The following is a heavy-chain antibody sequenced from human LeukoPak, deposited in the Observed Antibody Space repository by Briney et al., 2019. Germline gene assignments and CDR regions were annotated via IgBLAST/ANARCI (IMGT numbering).Heavy chain of an antibody. CDR3: ARGRAAGDFDY. J-gene: IGHJ4*02. V-gene: IGHV4-39*01. Sequence: PSETLSLTCTVSGGSISSSSYYWGWIRQPPGKGLEWIGSIYYSGSTYYIPSLKSRVTISVDTSKNQFSLKLSSVTAADTAVYYCARGRAAGDFDYWGQGTPVTVSS. CDR1: GGSISSSSYY. D-gene: IGHD3-10*01. CDR2: IYYSGST.